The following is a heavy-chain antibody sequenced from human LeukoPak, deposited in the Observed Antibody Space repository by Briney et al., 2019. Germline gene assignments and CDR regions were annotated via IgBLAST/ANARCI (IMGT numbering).Heavy chain of an antibody. CDR3: ASYDFWSGSTKPFDP. V-gene: IGHV1-69*13. CDR2: IIPIFGTA. CDR1: GGTFSSYA. Sequence: ASVKVSCKASGGTFSSYAISWVRQAPGQGLEWMGVIIPIFGTANYAQKIQGRVTITADESTRTAYMELRSLRSEDTAVYYCASYDFWSGSTKPFDPWGQGTLVTVSS. J-gene: IGHJ5*02. D-gene: IGHD3-3*01.